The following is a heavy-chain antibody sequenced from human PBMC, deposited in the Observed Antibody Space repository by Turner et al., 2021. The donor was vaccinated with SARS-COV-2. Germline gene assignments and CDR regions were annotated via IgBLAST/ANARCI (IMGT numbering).Heavy chain of an antibody. V-gene: IGHV3-7*03. CDR2: IKKDGSEK. CDR3: ARDRFYHDSSGYFINWFDP. J-gene: IGHJ5*02. CDR1: GFSFSRYW. Sequence: EVQLVESGGGLVQPGGSLRLSCAASGFSFSRYWMSWVRQAPGKGLEWVANIKKDGSEKYYVDSVKGRFTISRDNAKNLLYLQMNSLRAEDTAVYYCARDRFYHDSSGYFINWFDPWGQGTLVTVSS. D-gene: IGHD3-22*01.